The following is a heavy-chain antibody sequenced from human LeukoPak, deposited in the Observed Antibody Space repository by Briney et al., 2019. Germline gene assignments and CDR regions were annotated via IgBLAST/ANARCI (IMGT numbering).Heavy chain of an antibody. J-gene: IGHJ5*02. CDR3: ARQAYSSNLGWFDP. CDR2: IYNSGST. Sequence: SETLSLTCSVSGGSISSSTYYWGWIRQPPGKGREWSGNIYNSGSTYYNPSLKSRVTISVDTSKNQFSLKLSSVTAADTAVYYCARQAYSSNLGWFDPWGQGTLVTVSS. CDR1: GGSISSSTYY. V-gene: IGHV4-39*01. D-gene: IGHD6-13*01.